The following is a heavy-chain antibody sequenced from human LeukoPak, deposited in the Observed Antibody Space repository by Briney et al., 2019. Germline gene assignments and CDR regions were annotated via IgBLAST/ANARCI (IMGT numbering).Heavy chain of an antibody. CDR1: GFSFNSYG. D-gene: IGHD2-2*01. Sequence: PGRSLRLSCAASGFSFNSYGMHWVRQAPGKGLEWVAVIWYDGSHEYYADSVKGRFTISRDNSKNTLYLQMNSLRAEDTAVYYCAKRGDCSSTSCYNWFDPWGQGTLVTVSS. CDR3: AKRGDCSSTSCYNWFDP. V-gene: IGHV3-33*06. J-gene: IGHJ5*02. CDR2: IWYDGSHE.